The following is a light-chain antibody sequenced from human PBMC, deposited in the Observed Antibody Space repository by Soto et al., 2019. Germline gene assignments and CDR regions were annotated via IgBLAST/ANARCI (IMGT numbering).Light chain of an antibody. V-gene: IGKV1-5*03. CDR3: QQYNSYSIT. Sequence: IQLTHSPSSRSASVGDRVTITCRASLGISSYLAWYQQKPGKAPKVLIYKASSLKSGVPSRFSGSGSGTEFTLTISSLQPDDFATYYCQQYNSYSITFGQGTRLEIK. J-gene: IGKJ5*01. CDR1: LGISSY. CDR2: KAS.